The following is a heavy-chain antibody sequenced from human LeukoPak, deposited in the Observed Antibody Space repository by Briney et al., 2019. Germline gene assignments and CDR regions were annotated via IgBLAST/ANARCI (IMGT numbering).Heavy chain of an antibody. J-gene: IGHJ4*02. CDR3: ARDCIGCHGFDY. CDR2: VSAYADNT. D-gene: IGHD2-15*01. Sequence: GASVKVSCKASGYTFTSYGITWVRQAPGQGLEWMGWVSAYADNTNYVQKIQGRATMTTDTSTSTAYMELRSLRSDDTAAYYCARDCIGCHGFDYWGQRTLVTVSS. V-gene: IGHV1-18*01. CDR1: GYTFTSYG.